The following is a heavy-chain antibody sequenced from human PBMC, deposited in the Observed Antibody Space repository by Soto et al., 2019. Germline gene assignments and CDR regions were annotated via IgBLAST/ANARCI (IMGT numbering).Heavy chain of an antibody. CDR3: VKDESINWYSGHFRH. Sequence: GGSLRLSCAASGFTFDDYAMHWVRQVPGKGLEWVSGINWNSGSIGYADSVKGRFAISRDNAKNSLHLQMNNLRAEDTAFYYCVKDESINWYSGHFRHWGQGTQGTVS. D-gene: IGHD6-13*01. V-gene: IGHV3-9*01. CDR1: GFTFDDYA. J-gene: IGHJ1*01. CDR2: INWNSGSI.